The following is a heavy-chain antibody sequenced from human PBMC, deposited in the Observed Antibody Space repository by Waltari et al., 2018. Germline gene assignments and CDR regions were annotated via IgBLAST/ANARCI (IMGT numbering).Heavy chain of an antibody. V-gene: IGHV1-18*01. CDR2: INPYNGNT. CDR1: GYTFTSYG. J-gene: IGHJ4*02. Sequence: QVQLVQSGAEVKKPGASVKVSCKASGYTFTSYGISWVRQAPGQGLEWMGWINPYNGNTKYIERLQGRVTWTTDTSTNTAYMELRSLRSDDTAMYYCARDPFAPFYWGQGTLVTVSS. CDR3: ARDPFAPFY. D-gene: IGHD3-10*01.